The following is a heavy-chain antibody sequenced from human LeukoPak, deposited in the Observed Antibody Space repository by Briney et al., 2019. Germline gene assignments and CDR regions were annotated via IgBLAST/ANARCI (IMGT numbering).Heavy chain of an antibody. CDR3: ARDPSNSSGRYIFFDF. D-gene: IGHD6-13*01. CDR2: ISTYDGDT. V-gene: IGHV1-18*01. CDR1: GYTFTKFA. J-gene: IGHJ4*02. Sequence: ASVKVSCKGSGYTFTKFASSWVRQAPGQGLEWLGWISTYDGDTKYAQQLQGRVTMTRDTSTNTAYMELRSLRSDDSAVYYCARDPSNSSGRYIFFDFWGQGTLVGVSS.